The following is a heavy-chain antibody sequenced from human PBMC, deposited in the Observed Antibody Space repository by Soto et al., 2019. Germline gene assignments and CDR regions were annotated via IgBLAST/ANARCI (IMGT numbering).Heavy chain of an antibody. CDR1: GGSISSSSYY. J-gene: IGHJ5*02. D-gene: IGHD6-19*01. CDR3: AASYSSGGWFDP. CDR2: IYYSGST. Sequence: SETLSLTCTVSGGSISSSSYYWGWIRQPPGKGLEWIGSIYYSGSTYYNPSLKSRVTISVDTSKNQFSLKLSSVTAADTAVYYCAASYSSGGWFDPWGQGTLVTVSS. V-gene: IGHV4-39*01.